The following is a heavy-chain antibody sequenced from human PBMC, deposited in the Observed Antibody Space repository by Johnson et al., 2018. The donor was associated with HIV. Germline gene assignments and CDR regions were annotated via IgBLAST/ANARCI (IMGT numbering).Heavy chain of an antibody. CDR3: AKDQSHCYTSLSWCAFDI. CDR1: GFKLYEYD. V-gene: IGHV3-20*04. CDR2: INWSGGGT. J-gene: IGHJ3*02. Sequence: VQLVESGGDVVRPGGSLRISCVASGFKLYEYDVSWVRQVPGKGLEWVSGINWSGGGTAYADSVKGRFTVSSDNAKNSLYLQMNSLRAEDTAVYYCAKDQSHCYTSLSWCAFDIWGQGTMVTVSS. D-gene: IGHD2-2*02.